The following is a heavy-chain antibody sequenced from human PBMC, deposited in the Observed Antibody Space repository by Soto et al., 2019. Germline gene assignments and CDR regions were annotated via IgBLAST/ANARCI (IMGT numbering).Heavy chain of an antibody. Sequence: GGSLRLSCAASGFTFSSYGMHWVRQAPGKGLEWVAVISYDGSNKYYADPVKGRFTISRDNSKNTLYLQMNSLRAEDTAVYYCAKDYYDPIVVVPAAIWGQGTLVTVSS. CDR3: AKDYYDPIVVVPAAI. CDR2: ISYDGSNK. D-gene: IGHD2-2*01. J-gene: IGHJ4*02. CDR1: GFTFSSYG. V-gene: IGHV3-30*18.